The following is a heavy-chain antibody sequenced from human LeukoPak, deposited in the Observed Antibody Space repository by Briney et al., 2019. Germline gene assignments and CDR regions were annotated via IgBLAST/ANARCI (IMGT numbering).Heavy chain of an antibody. Sequence: GGSLRLSCAASGFTFRSYAMTWVRQAPGKGLEWVSVISGSGGSAYYADSVKGRFTISRDNFKNTLYLQMNSLTAEDTAVYYCAKGGTSSWYFVFDHWGQGVLVTVSS. V-gene: IGHV3-23*01. CDR2: ISGSGGSA. CDR3: AKGGTSSWYFVFDH. J-gene: IGHJ4*02. D-gene: IGHD6-13*01. CDR1: GFTFRSYA.